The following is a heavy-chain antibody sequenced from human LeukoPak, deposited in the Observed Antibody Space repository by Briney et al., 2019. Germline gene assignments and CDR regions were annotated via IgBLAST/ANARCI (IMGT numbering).Heavy chain of an antibody. Sequence: PGGFLRLSCAASGFTFSSYWMSWVRQAPGKGLEWVANTNQDGSERYYVDSVKGRFTISRDNARNSLYLQMNSLRAEDTAVYYCASHTYYYGSGSYSNNRRHFDHWGQGTLVTVSS. CDR2: TNQDGSER. D-gene: IGHD3-10*01. J-gene: IGHJ4*02. CDR1: GFTFSSYW. V-gene: IGHV3-7*01. CDR3: ASHTYYYGSGSYSNNRRHFDH.